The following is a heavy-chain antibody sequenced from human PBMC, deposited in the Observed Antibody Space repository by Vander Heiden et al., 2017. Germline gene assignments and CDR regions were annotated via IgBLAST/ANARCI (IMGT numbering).Heavy chain of an antibody. CDR2: LTGDRRTI. CDR3: ARSVEGNAET. D-gene: IGHD2-8*01. Sequence: EVQLVESGGDFQQPGGSLRLSCAASGFRFSDYSMNWVRLTPGKWLEGIAYLTGDRRTIFYADSVKGRFAVARDNARNAFYLQMNSLRQEDTGVYYCARSVEGNAETWGQGTLVTVSS. J-gene: IGHJ5*02. V-gene: IGHV3-48*02. CDR1: GFRFSDYS.